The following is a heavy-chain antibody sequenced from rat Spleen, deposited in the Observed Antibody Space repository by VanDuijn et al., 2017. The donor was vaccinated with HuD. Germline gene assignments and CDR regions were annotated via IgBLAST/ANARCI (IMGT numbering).Heavy chain of an antibody. J-gene: IGHJ2*01. CDR1: GHDITSSY. Sequence: EVQLQESGPGLVKPSQSLSLTCSVTGHDITSSYRWNWIRKFPGNKMEWIGHISYSGSTSYNPSLKSRISITRDTSKNQFFLQLNSVTTEDTATYYCARMGSSFDYWGQGVMVTVSS. V-gene: IGHV3-1*01. CDR3: ARMGSSFDY. D-gene: IGHD1-2*01. CDR2: ISYSGST.